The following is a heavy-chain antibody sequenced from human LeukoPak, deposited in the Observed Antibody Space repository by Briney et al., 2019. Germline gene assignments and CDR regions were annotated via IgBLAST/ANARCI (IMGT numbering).Heavy chain of an antibody. CDR3: ARPRYCSSTSCYWAFDY. Sequence: SVKVSCKASGGTFSSYTISWVRQAPGQGLEWTGRVIPILGIANYAQKFQGKVTITADKSTSTAYMELRSLRPEYTAVYYCARPRYCSSTSCYWAFDYWGQGTLVTVSS. J-gene: IGHJ4*02. D-gene: IGHD2-2*01. V-gene: IGHV1-69*02. CDR2: VIPILGIA. CDR1: GGTFSSYT.